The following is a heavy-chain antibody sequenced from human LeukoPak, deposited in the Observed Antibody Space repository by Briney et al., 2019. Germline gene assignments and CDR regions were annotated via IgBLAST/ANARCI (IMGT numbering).Heavy chain of an antibody. J-gene: IGHJ5*02. Sequence: PSQTLSLTCAVSGGSTSSGGYSWSWIRQPPGKGLEWIGYIYHSGSTYYNPSLKSRVTISVDRSKNQFSLKLSSVTAADTAVYYCARGARGRYCSGGSCYPAATGFDPWGQGTLVTVSS. D-gene: IGHD2-15*01. CDR3: ARGARGRYCSGGSCYPAATGFDP. CDR2: IYHSGST. CDR1: GGSTSSGGYS. V-gene: IGHV4-30-2*01.